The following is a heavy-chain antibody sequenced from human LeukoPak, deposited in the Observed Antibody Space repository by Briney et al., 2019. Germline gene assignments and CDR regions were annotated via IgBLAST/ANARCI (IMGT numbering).Heavy chain of an antibody. D-gene: IGHD5-18*01. V-gene: IGHV4-59*08. CDR3: ARHGYSSGSGYFDL. Sequence: PSETLSLTCTVSGGSISSYYWSWIRQPPGMGLEWIGYIYYSGSTNYNPSLKSRVTISVDTSKNQFSLKLTSVTAADTAVYYCARHGYSSGSGYFDLWGRGTLVTVSP. J-gene: IGHJ2*01. CDR2: IYYSGST. CDR1: GGSISSYY.